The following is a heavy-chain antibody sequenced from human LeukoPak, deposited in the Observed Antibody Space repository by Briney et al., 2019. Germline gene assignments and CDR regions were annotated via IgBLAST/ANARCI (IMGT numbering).Heavy chain of an antibody. CDR1: GFTFSDYY. D-gene: IGHD3-22*01. J-gene: IGHJ4*02. Sequence: TGGSLRLSCAASGFTFSDYYMSWIRQAPGKGLEWVSYISSSGSTIYYADSVKGRFTVSRDNAKNSLYLQMNSLRAEGTAVYYCATTPAYYYDGSGIPYNYYFDYWGQGTLVTVSS. CDR3: ATTPAYYYDGSGIPYNYYFDY. V-gene: IGHV3-11*01. CDR2: ISSSGSTI.